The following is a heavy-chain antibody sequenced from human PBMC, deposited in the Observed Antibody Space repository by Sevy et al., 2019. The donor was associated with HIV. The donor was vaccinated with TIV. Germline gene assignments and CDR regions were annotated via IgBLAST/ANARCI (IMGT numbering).Heavy chain of an antibody. V-gene: IGHV3-48*02. CDR1: GFTFSSYS. CDR3: RRKHYNHSTETRAKNFRH. J-gene: IGHJ1*01. CDR2: ISSSSSAI. Sequence: GGSLRLSCAASGFTFSSYSMNWVRQAPGKGLEWVSYISSSSSAIYYANSVKGRFTISRDNARNSPYLQMNSQRNEDTAGHYGRRKHYNHSTETRAKNFRHWGQGTLVTVSS. D-gene: IGHD3-22*01.